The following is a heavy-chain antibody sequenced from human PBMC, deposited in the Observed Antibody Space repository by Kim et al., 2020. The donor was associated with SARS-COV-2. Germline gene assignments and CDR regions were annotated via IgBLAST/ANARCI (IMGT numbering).Heavy chain of an antibody. V-gene: IGHV3-30*18. J-gene: IGHJ4*02. CDR2: FSHDGSSR. CDR1: GFTASGFTFSNHG. D-gene: IGHD3-3*01. Sequence: GGSLRLSCAASGFTASGFTFSNHGMHWVRRAPGKGLEWVAIFSHDGSSRYYADSVKGRFTISRDNSQNIIYLEMNSLSEEDTAVYYCAKEAGDFWSGFNYALDYGGQGTLVTVSS. CDR3: AKEAGDFWSGFNYALDY.